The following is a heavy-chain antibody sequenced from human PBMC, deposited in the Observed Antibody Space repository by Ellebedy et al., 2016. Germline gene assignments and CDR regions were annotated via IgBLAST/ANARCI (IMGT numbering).Heavy chain of an antibody. CDR2: IYYSGST. CDR3: ARAGYSSGWYSAFDY. CDR1: GGSISSYS. J-gene: IGHJ4*02. D-gene: IGHD6-19*01. Sequence: SETLSLTCAVSGGSISSYSWSWIRQSPGKGLEWIGYIYYSGSTDYNPSLKSRVTISVDTSKNQFSLKLSSVTAADTAVYYCARAGYSSGWYSAFDYWGQGTLVTVSS. V-gene: IGHV4-59*08.